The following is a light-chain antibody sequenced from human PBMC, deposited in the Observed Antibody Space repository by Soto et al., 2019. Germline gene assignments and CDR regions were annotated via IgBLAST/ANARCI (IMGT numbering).Light chain of an antibody. V-gene: IGKV3-11*01. CDR2: DAS. CDR3: QQRSNWLT. Sequence: ESVLTQSPATLSSFPGERATLSCRASQRIASSLAWYQQQPGQAPRLLICDASMRATGIPARYSGSGSGTDFTLTISCLEPEDFAVYYCQQRSNWLTFGGGTKVDIK. CDR1: QRIASS. J-gene: IGKJ4*01.